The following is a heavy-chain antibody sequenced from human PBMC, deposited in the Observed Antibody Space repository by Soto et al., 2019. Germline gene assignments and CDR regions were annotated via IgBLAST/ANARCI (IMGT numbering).Heavy chain of an antibody. CDR3: ATNPRLAGYFDY. V-gene: IGHV3-23*01. CDR1: GFTFSSYA. Sequence: GGSLILSCAASGFTFSSYAMSWVRQAPGKGLEWVSAISGSGGSTYYADSVKGRFTISRDNSKNTLYLQMNSLRAEDTAVYYCATNPRLAGYFDYWGQGTLVTVSS. J-gene: IGHJ4*02. D-gene: IGHD3-3*02. CDR2: ISGSGGST.